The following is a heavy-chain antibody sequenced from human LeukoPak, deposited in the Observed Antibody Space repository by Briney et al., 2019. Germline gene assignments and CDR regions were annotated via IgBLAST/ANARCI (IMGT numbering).Heavy chain of an antibody. CDR2: IYYSGST. J-gene: IGHJ5*02. D-gene: IGHD3-10*01. CDR1: GGSISSYY. CDR3: ARGGYYGSGNDFRFDP. V-gene: IGHV4-59*01. Sequence: SETLSLTCTVSGGSISSYYWSWIRQPPGKGLEWIGYIYYSGSTYYKPSLKSRVTISVDTSKNQFSLKLSSVTAADTAVYYCARGGYYGSGNDFRFDPWGQGTLVTVSS.